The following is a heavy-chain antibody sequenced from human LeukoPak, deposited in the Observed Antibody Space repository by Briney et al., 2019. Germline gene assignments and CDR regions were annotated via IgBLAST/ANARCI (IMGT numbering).Heavy chain of an antibody. J-gene: IGHJ4*02. CDR1: GFTFSSYA. CDR2: ISGSGGST. D-gene: IGHD3-16*02. Sequence: PGGSLRLSCAASGFTFSSYAMSWVRQAPGKGLEWVSAISGSGGSTYYADSVKGRFTISRDNSKNTLYLQMNSLRAEDTAVYYCATDHTNYDYVWGSYRYGSYWGQGTLVTVSS. V-gene: IGHV3-23*01. CDR3: ATDHTNYDYVWGSYRYGSY.